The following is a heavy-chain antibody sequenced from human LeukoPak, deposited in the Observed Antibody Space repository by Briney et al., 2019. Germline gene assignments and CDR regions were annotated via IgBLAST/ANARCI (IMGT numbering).Heavy chain of an antibody. D-gene: IGHD3-22*01. Sequence: ASVKVSCKASGGTFSSYAISWVRQAPGQGLEWMGWISAYNGNTNYAQKLQGRVTMTTDTSTSTAYMELRSLRSDDTAVYYCARDTHSSGYYPFDYWGQGTLVTVSS. CDR3: ARDTHSSGYYPFDY. CDR1: GGTFSSYA. CDR2: ISAYNGNT. V-gene: IGHV1-18*01. J-gene: IGHJ4*02.